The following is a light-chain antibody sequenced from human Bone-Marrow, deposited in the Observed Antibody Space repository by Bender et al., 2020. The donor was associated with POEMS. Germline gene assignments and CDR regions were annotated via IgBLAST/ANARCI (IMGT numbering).Light chain of an antibody. Sequence: QSALTQPASVSGSPGQSITIACTGTSNDVGRYNLVSWYLQHPGKAPKLLIYEVSKRPSGVSSRFSGFMSGSTASLTISGLQAEDEADYYCCSYAGTTTRFVFGTGTKVTVL. CDR3: CSYAGTTTRFV. CDR1: SNDVGRYNL. CDR2: EVS. J-gene: IGLJ1*01. V-gene: IGLV2-23*02.